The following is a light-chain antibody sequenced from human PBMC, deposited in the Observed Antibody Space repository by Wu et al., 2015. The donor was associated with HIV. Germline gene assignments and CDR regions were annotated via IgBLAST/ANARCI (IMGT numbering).Light chain of an antibody. V-gene: IGKV3-20*01. Sequence: YQXNLGQXPRLLIYEAYKKAAGVSDRFSGAGSGTDFSLTITRLQSDDFAFYFCQQYGSSPITFGPGTRL. CDR2: EAY. CDR3: QQYGSSPIT. J-gene: IGKJ5*01.